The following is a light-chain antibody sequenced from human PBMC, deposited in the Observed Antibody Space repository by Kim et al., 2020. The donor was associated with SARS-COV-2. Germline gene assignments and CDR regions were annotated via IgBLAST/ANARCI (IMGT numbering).Light chain of an antibody. CDR1: QSVGKY. J-gene: IGKJ4*02. Sequence: EIVMTQSPATLSVSLGERTTLSCRASQSVGKYLAWYQHKPGQAPRLLINGASTRATGIPDGFSGSGSGTEFTLTISSLQSEDSAVYYCQQYNKWRLTFGEGTKVDIK. V-gene: IGKV3-15*01. CDR3: QQYNKWRLT. CDR2: GAS.